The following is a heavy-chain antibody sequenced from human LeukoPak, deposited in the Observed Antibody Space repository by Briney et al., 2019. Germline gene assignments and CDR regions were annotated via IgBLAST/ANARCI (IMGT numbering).Heavy chain of an antibody. D-gene: IGHD2-21*02. CDR2: ISSSGANT. Sequence: GGSLRLSCAASGFTFSSYAMSWVRQAPGKGLEWVSSISSSGANTYYANSVKGRFTISRDNSKNTLYLQLSSLRAEDTAVYYCAKRDRPCSGDCSAPYYFDYWGQGTLVTVSS. V-gene: IGHV3-23*01. J-gene: IGHJ4*02. CDR3: AKRDRPCSGDCSAPYYFDY. CDR1: GFTFSSYA.